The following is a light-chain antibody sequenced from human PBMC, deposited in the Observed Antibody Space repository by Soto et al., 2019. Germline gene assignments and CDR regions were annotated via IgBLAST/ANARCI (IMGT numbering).Light chain of an antibody. CDR1: QSINRH. J-gene: IGKJ5*01. V-gene: IGKV3-20*01. CDR2: DAS. CDR3: QQYGSSPT. Sequence: DIFVTQSPDTLSLSPGERATRSCRASQSINRHLAWYRQKPGQAPRLLIYDASNRATGIPDRFSGSGSGTDFTLTISRLEPEDFAVYYCQQYGSSPTFGQGTRLEI.